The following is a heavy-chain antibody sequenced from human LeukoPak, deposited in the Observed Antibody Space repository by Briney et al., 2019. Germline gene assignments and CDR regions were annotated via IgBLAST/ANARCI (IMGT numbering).Heavy chain of an antibody. J-gene: IGHJ5*02. CDR2: IIAYNGNT. CDR1: GYTFTNYG. Sequence: ASVKVSCKASGYTFTNYGISWVRQAPGQGLEWMGWIIAYNGNTNYAQKLQGRVTMTTDTSTSTAYMELRSLRSDDTAVYYCASSGPRFISWFDPWGQGTLVTVSS. V-gene: IGHV1-18*01. CDR3: ASSGPRFISWFDP. D-gene: IGHD1-14*01.